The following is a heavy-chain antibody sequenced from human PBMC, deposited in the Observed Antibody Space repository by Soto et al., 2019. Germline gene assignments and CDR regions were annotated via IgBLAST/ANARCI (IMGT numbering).Heavy chain of an antibody. CDR1: GGTFSSYA. V-gene: IGHV1-69*13. CDR3: ARESGGSSSWFDY. J-gene: IGHJ5*01. Sequence: ASVKVSCKASGGTFSSYAISWVRQAPGQGLGWMGGIIPIFGTANYAQKFQGRVTITADESTSTAYMELSSLRSEDTAVYYCARESGGSSSWFDYWGQGTLVTVSS. CDR2: IIPIFGTA. D-gene: IGHD6-13*01.